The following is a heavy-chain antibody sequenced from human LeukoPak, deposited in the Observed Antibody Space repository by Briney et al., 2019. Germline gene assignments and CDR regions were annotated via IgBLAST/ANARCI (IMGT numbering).Heavy chain of an antibody. Sequence: GESLKISCKVSGYNFNSYWIGWVRQMPGKGLEWMGIIFPGDSQTRNSPPFQGQVTTSADKSINTACLQWSSLKASDTGIYYCARVSGTTLPGHYFDYWGQGTLVTVSS. CDR3: ARVSGTTLPGHYFDY. CDR2: IFPGDSQT. CDR1: GYNFNSYW. V-gene: IGHV5-51*01. D-gene: IGHD1-7*01. J-gene: IGHJ4*02.